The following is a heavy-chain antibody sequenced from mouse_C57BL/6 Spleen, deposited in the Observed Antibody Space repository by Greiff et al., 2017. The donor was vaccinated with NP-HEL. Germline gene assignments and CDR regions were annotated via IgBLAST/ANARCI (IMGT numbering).Heavy chain of an antibody. CDR1: GFSFNTYA. J-gene: IGHJ3*01. V-gene: IGHV10-1*01. CDR3: VRQDWPAWFAY. CDR2: IRSKSNNYAT. D-gene: IGHD4-1*01. Sequence: GGGLVQPKGSLKLSCAASGFSFNTYAMNWVRQAPGKGLEWVARIRSKSNNYATYYADSVKDRFTISRDDSESMLYLQMNNLKTEDTAMYYCVRQDWPAWFAYWGQGTLVTVSA.